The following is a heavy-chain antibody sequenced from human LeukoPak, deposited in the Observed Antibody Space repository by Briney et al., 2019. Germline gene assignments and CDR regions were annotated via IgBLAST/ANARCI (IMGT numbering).Heavy chain of an antibody. V-gene: IGHV4-39*01. CDR3: SRLSYYNYYMDV. CDR2: IYYSGNT. Sequence: SETLSLTCTVSGGSISGNSYYWAWIRQPPGKGLEWIGTIYYSGNTYYNPSLKSRVTISIDTSKNQFSLKLSSVTAADTAVYYSSRLSYYNYYMDVWGKGTTVTVSS. J-gene: IGHJ6*03. CDR1: GGSISGNSYY.